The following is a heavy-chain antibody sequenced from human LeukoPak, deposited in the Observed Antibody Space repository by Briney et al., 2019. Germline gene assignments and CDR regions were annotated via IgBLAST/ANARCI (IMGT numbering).Heavy chain of an antibody. CDR3: ARDSGTPFDP. J-gene: IGHJ5*02. CDR1: GGPLTSYY. Sequence: SETLSLTCTVSGGPLTSYYWSWIRQPPGKGLEWIGYIFYSGSTNYNPSLKSRVTISVDTSKNQFSLQLSSVTAADTAVYYCARDSGTPFDPWGQGTLVTVSS. CDR2: IFYSGST. V-gene: IGHV4-59*01. D-gene: IGHD1-1*01.